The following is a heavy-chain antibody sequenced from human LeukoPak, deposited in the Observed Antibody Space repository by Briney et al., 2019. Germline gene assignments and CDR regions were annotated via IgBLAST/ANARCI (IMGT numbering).Heavy chain of an antibody. D-gene: IGHD3-3*01. CDR1: GGSISSYC. J-gene: IGHJ5*02. CDR2: IYTSGTT. CDR3: ATSYDAKTAPYDL. Sequence: SETPSLTCTVSGGSISSYCWNWVRQPPGKGLEWIGYIYTSGTTDYNPSLKSRVTMSVDTSKDQLSMELRFLTAADTAVYYCATSYDAKTAPYDLWGQGTLVTVSS. V-gene: IGHV4-4*09.